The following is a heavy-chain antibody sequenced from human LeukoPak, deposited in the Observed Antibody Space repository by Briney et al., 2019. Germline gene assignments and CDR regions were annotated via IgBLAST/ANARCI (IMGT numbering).Heavy chain of an antibody. D-gene: IGHD1-26*01. CDR3: AREPNSGSYFFDY. V-gene: IGHV3-33*01. J-gene: IGHJ4*02. Sequence: PGGSLRLSCAASGFTFSSYGMHWVRQAPGKGLEWVAVIWYDGSNKYYADSVKGRFTIPRDNSKNTLYLQMNGLRAEDTAVYYCAREPNSGSYFFDYWGQGTLVTVSS. CDR1: GFTFSSYG. CDR2: IWYDGSNK.